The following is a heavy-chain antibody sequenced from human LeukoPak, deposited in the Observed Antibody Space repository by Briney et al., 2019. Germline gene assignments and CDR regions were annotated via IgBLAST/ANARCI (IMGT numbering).Heavy chain of an antibody. CDR1: GYSFSSYW. J-gene: IGHJ4*02. CDR3: ARASRDGYNQNFDH. CDR2: IYPGGSET. D-gene: IGHD5-24*01. V-gene: IGHV5-51*01. Sequence: GESLKISCKGLGYSFSSYWNAWVRQRPGKGLEWIGIIYPGGSETRYDPSFQGQVPISADSSTSTAYLQWSSLRASDTAMYYCARASRDGYNQNFDHWGQGTLVTVSS.